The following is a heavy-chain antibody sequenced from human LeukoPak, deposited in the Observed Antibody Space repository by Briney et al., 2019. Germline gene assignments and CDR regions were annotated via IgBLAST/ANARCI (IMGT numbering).Heavy chain of an antibody. CDR2: INHSGST. D-gene: IGHD2-15*01. CDR3: ARNNCPGGSCYWDRGYFDY. CDR1: GGSFSGYY. Sequence: PSETLSLTCAVYGGSFSGYYWSWIRQPPGKGLEWIGEINHSGSTNYNPSLKSRVTISISTSKNQFSLKLSSVTAADTAVYYCARNNCPGGSCYWDRGYFDYWGQGTLVTVSS. V-gene: IGHV4-34*01. J-gene: IGHJ4*02.